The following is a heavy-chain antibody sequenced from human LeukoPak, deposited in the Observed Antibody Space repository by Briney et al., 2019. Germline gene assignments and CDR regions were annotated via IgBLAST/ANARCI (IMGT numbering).Heavy chain of an antibody. CDR1: GGSISSGGYY. CDR3: ARSRTTNYDSSGYYAFDY. V-gene: IGHV4-31*03. D-gene: IGHD3-22*01. J-gene: IGHJ4*02. Sequence: SETPSLTCTVSGGSISSGGYYWSWIRQHPGKGLEWIGYIYYSGSTYYNPSLKSRVTISVDTSKNQFSPKLSSVTAADTAVYYCARSRTTNYDSSGYYAFDYWGQGTLVTVSS. CDR2: IYYSGST.